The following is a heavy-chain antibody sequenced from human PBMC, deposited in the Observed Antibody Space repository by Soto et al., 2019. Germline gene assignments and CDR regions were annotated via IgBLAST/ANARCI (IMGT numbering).Heavy chain of an antibody. CDR1: GFSLTTSGVG. V-gene: IGHV2-5*02. D-gene: IGHD4-17*01. Sequence: QITLKESGPTLVKPTQTLTLTCTFSGFSLTTSGVGVGWIRQPPGKALEGLALIYWDAAKRYSPSLKSRLTITEDTSKNQVVLTMTNMDPADTATYFCAHRTTTVTWWFDPWGQGTLVSVSS. J-gene: IGHJ5*02. CDR2: IYWDAAK. CDR3: AHRTTTVTWWFDP.